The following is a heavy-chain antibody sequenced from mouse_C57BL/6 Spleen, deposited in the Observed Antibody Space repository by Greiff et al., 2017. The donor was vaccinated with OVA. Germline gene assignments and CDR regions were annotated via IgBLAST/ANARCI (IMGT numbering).Heavy chain of an antibody. CDR1: GFTFSSYT. J-gene: IGHJ1*03. V-gene: IGHV5-9*01. CDR2: ISGGGGNT. Sequence: EVQGVESGGGLVKPGGSLKLSCAASGFTFSSYTMSWVRQTPEKRLEWVATISGGGGNTYYPDSVKGRFTISRDNAKNTLYLQMSSLRSEDTALYYCARQIGDGYYVGYYWYFDVWGTGTTVTVSS. CDR3: ARQIGDGYYVGYYWYFDV. D-gene: IGHD2-3*01.